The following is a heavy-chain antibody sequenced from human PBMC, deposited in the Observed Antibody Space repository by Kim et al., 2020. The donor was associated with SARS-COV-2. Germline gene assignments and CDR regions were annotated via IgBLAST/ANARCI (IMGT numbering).Heavy chain of an antibody. D-gene: IGHD3-22*01. CDR3: ACYYYDSSGLPGD. CDR1: GYTFTGYY. V-gene: IGHV1-2*06. J-gene: IGHJ4*02. CDR2: INPNSGGT. Sequence: ASVKVSCKASGYTFTGYYMHWVRQAPGQGLEWMGRINPNSGGTNYAQKFQGRVTMTRDTSISTAYMELSRLRSDDTAVYYCACYYYDSSGLPGDWGQGTLVTVSS.